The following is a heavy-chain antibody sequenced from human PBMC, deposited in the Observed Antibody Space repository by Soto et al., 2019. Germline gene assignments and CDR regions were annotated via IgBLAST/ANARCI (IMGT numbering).Heavy chain of an antibody. V-gene: IGHV4-4*02. CDR1: SGSISSSNW. CDR2: IYHSGST. CDR3: AGGDYYHSSGYYFYYYTMDV. Sequence: SETLSLTCAVSSGSISSSNWWSCVRQPPGKGLEWIGEIYHSGSTNYNPSLKSRVTISVDTSKSQFSLKLSSVTAADTAVYYCAGGDYYHSSGYYFYYYTMDVWGQGTTVTVSS. D-gene: IGHD3-22*01. J-gene: IGHJ6*02.